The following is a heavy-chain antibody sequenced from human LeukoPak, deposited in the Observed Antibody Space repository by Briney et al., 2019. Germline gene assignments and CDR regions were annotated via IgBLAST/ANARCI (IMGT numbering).Heavy chain of an antibody. CDR2: IRYDGSNK. CDR1: GFTFSSYG. CDR3: AKEAYSSSWYLDY. J-gene: IGHJ4*02. Sequence: GGSLRLSCAASGFTFSSYGMHWVRQAPGKGLEGVAFIRYDGSNKYYADSVKGRFTISRDNSKNTLYLQMNSLRAEDTAVYYCAKEAYSSSWYLDYWGQGTLVTVSS. V-gene: IGHV3-30*02. D-gene: IGHD6-13*01.